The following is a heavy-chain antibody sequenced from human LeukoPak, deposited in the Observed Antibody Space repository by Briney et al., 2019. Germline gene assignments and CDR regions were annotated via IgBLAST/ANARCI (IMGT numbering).Heavy chain of an antibody. CDR2: IYYSGST. Sequence: SETLSLTCIVSGVSISSYYWSWIRQPPGKGLEWIGYIYYSGSTNYNPSLKSRVTISVDTSKNQFSLKLSSVTAADTAVYYCAGTAIFGVVIIPVNHFDYWGQGTLVTVSS. CDR3: AGTAIFGVVIIPVNHFDY. V-gene: IGHV4-59*01. CDR1: GVSISSYY. J-gene: IGHJ4*02. D-gene: IGHD3-3*01.